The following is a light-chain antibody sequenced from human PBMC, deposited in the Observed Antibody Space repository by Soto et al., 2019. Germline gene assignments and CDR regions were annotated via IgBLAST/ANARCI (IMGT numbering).Light chain of an antibody. V-gene: IGKV1-5*03. CDR3: QQYNSYPS. CDR1: QSISSW. Sequence: DIQMTQSPSTLSASVGDRVTITCRASQSISSWLAWYQQKPGKAPKLLIYKASSLESGVPSRFSGSGSGTEFTLTISSLQPDDFPTYYCQQYNSYPSFGQGTKVEI. CDR2: KAS. J-gene: IGKJ1*01.